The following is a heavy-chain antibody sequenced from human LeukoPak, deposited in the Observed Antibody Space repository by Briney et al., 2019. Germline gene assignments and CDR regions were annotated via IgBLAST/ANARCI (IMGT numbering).Heavy chain of an antibody. CDR2: IAYDRNNK. Sequence: GRSLRLSCAASGFIFNDYAMHWVRQAPGKGLEWVAVIAYDRNNKYYADSVKGRFTISRDYSKNTMYLQVNSLRAEDTAVYYCARDYSPAAIAGDYYFDYWGQGTLVTVSS. V-gene: IGHV3-30-3*01. J-gene: IGHJ4*02. CDR1: GFIFNDYA. CDR3: ARDYSPAAIAGDYYFDY. D-gene: IGHD2-2*01.